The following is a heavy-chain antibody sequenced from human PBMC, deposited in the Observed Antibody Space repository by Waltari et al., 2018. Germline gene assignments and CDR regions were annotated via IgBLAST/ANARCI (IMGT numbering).Heavy chain of an antibody. J-gene: IGHJ3*02. Sequence: QLQLQESGPGLVKPSETLSLTCTVSGGSISSSSYYWGWIRQPPGKGLEWIGSIYYRGSTYYNPSLKSRVTISVDTSKNQFSLKLSSVTAADTAVYYCATPPGGSDAFDIWGQGTMVTVSS. CDR1: GGSISSSSYY. CDR3: ATPPGGSDAFDI. V-gene: IGHV4-39*07. CDR2: IYYRGST. D-gene: IGHD2-15*01.